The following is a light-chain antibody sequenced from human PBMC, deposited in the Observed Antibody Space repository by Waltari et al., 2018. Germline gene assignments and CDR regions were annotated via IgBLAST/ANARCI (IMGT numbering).Light chain of an antibody. V-gene: IGLV1-44*01. Sequence: QSVMTQPPSASGTPGQRVTIFCSGSRSNIGSNTVNWYQQFPETAPKLLIYIDIHRPSGVPDPFSCSKSGNSASLAISGVQSEDEADYYCAAWDDSVGWVFGGGTKLTVL. CDR3: AAWDDSVGWV. J-gene: IGLJ3*02. CDR1: RSNIGSNT. CDR2: IDI.